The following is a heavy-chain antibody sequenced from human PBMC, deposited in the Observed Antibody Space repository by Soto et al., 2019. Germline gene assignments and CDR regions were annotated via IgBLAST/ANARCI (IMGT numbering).Heavy chain of an antibody. V-gene: IGHV3-30*03. CDR3: AGRYCTGGSCYRP. CDR1: GFTFSSYG. D-gene: IGHD2-15*01. J-gene: IGHJ4*02. Sequence: GGSLRLSCAASGFTFSSYGMHWVRQAPGKGLEWVAVISYDGSNKYYADSVKGRFTISRDNSKNTLYLQMNSLRAEDTAVYYCAGRYCTGGSCYRPWGQGTLVTVSS. CDR2: ISYDGSNK.